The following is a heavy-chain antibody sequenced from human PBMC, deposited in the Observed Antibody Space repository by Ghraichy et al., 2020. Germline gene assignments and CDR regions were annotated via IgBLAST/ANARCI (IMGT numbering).Heavy chain of an antibody. CDR2: ISSSSSYI. D-gene: IGHD6-19*01. J-gene: IGHJ4*02. V-gene: IGHV3-21*01. CDR1: GFTFSSYS. CDR3: ARGLIAVAGTSEN. Sequence: GGSLRLSCAASGFTFSSYSMNWVRQAPGKGLEWVSSISSSSSYIYYADSVKGRFTISRDNAKNSLYLQMNSLRAEDTAVYYCARGLIAVAGTSENWGQGTLVTVSS.